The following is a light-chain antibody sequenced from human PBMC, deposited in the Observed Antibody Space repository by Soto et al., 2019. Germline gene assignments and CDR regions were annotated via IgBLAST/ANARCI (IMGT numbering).Light chain of an antibody. CDR1: QSISSY. Sequence: DIQMTQSPSYLSASVGDRVTITCRASQSISSYLNWYQQKPGKAPKVLIYAASSLQSGVPSRFSGIGSGTDFTLSISSLQPEDFATYYCQKSYSGPLTVGGGNKVDIK. V-gene: IGKV1-39*01. CDR2: AAS. CDR3: QKSYSGPLT. J-gene: IGKJ4*01.